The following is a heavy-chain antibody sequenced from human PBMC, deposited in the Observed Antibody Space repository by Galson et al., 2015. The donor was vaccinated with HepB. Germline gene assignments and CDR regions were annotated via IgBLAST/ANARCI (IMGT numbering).Heavy chain of an antibody. J-gene: IGHJ6*02. CDR3: ARGGVGCSGGSCHGARYYYYGMDV. Sequence: CAISGDSVSSNSAAWNWIRQSPSRGLEWLGRTYYRSKWYNDYAVSVKSRITINPDTSKNQFSLQLNSVTPEDTAVYYCARGGVGCSGGSCHGARYYYYGMDVWGQGTTVTVSS. CDR1: GDSVSSNSAA. CDR2: TYYRSKWYN. D-gene: IGHD2-15*01. V-gene: IGHV6-1*01.